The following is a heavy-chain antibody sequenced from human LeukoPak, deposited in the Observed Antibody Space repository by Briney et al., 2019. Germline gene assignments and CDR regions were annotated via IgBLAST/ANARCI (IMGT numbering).Heavy chain of an antibody. CDR1: GFTVSSNY. CDR2: IFSGGST. CDR3: ARGGGSYFLDYYFDY. D-gene: IGHD1-26*01. Sequence: PGGSLRLSCAAPGFTVSSNYMSWVRQAPGKGLEWVSVIFSGGSTNYADSVKGRFTISRDNSKNTLYLQMNSLRAEDTAVYYCARGGGSYFLDYYFDYWGQGTLVTVSS. J-gene: IGHJ4*02. V-gene: IGHV3-53*01.